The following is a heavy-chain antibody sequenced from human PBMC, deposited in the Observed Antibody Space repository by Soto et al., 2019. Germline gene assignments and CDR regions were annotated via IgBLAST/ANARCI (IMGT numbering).Heavy chain of an antibody. CDR3: ARERLNTGWYGFDY. J-gene: IGHJ4*02. Sequence: VASVKVSCKTSGYTFANFYFSWVRQAPGQGLEWMGWVSNRNGVTNYAENFRDRVTISTDTSTNTVYMELRSLRSDDTAVYFCARERLNTGWYGFDYWGQGTQVTVSS. D-gene: IGHD6-19*01. V-gene: IGHV1-18*04. CDR1: GYTFANFY. CDR2: VSNRNGVT.